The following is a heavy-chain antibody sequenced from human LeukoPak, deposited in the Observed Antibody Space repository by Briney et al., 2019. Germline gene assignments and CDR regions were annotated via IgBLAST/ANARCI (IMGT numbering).Heavy chain of an antibody. CDR3: AKRGPPDYSYGNWIDA. J-gene: IGHJ5*02. CDR1: GFTFSTFS. D-gene: IGHD3-16*01. CDR2: ISYTNII. Sequence: GGSLRLSCAASGFTFSTFSMNWVRQAPGKGLEGVSYISYTNIIYYADSVKGRFTISRDKSKNMLYLQMNSLRVEDTAIYYCAKRGPPDYSYGNWIDAWGQGTLVTVSS. V-gene: IGHV3-48*01.